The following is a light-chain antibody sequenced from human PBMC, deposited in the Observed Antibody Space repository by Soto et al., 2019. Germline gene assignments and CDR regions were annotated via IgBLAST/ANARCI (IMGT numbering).Light chain of an antibody. Sequence: DIQMTQSPSSLSASVGDRVTITCRASQYIDNYLNWYQHKAGKAPKVLIYSSSSLQDGVPSRFSGHGSGTDVTLTSSGLQPEEFATYYCQQGSTPPYTFGQGTRLEIK. CDR3: QQGSTPPYT. CDR2: SSS. J-gene: IGKJ2*01. V-gene: IGKV1-39*01. CDR1: QYIDNY.